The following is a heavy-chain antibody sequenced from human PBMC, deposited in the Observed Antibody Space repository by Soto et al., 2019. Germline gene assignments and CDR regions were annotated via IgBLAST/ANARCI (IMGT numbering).Heavy chain of an antibody. Sequence: PGGSLRLSCAASGFTFTSCTMSWVRQAPGKGLEWVSAISGTAGNTYHADSVKGRFTISRDISKNTLYLQMNSLRAEDTAVYYCAKGDWDYIAGHFDYWGQGTLVTVSS. D-gene: IGHD1-7*01. V-gene: IGHV3-23*01. CDR2: ISGTAGNT. J-gene: IGHJ4*02. CDR3: AKGDWDYIAGHFDY. CDR1: GFTFTSCT.